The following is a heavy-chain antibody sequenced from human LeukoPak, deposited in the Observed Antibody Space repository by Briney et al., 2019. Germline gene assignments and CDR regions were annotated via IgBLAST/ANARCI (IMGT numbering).Heavy chain of an antibody. V-gene: IGHV3-9*01. J-gene: IGHJ3*02. D-gene: IGHD6-13*01. CDR1: GFTFDDYA. CDR2: ISWNSGSI. Sequence: SGGSLRLSCAASGFTFDDYAMHWVRQAPGKGLEWVSGISWNSGSIGYADSVKGRFTISRDNAKNSLYLQMNSLRAEDTALYYCAKDSGIAAAADAFDIWGQGTMVTVSS. CDR3: AKDSGIAAAADAFDI.